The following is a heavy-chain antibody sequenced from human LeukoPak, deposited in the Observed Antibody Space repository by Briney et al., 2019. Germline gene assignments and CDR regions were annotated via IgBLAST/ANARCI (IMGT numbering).Heavy chain of an antibody. CDR2: ISWDSRSI. Sequence: PGGSLRLSCAVSGFIFNDFTMHWVRQPPGGGLEWVCRISWDSRSISYADSVKGRFTVSRDNSKNSLYLRMDTLTSEDTAFHYCAKGAPPVHWGQGTLVTVSS. CDR1: GFIFNDFT. V-gene: IGHV3-43*01. D-gene: IGHD6-6*01. CDR3: AKGAPPVH. J-gene: IGHJ4*02.